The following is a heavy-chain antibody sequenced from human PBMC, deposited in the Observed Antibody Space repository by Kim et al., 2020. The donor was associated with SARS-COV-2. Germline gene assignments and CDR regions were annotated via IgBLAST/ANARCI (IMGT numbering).Heavy chain of an antibody. Sequence: GGSLRLSCAASGFTFRDYYMSWIRQAPGKGLEWVSYIGSSSAYTNYADSVKGRFTISRDNAKNSLYLQMNSLRAEDTAIYYCARDTTTYFHYGMDVWGQGTTVTVSS. D-gene: IGHD1-1*01. V-gene: IGHV3-11*05. CDR1: GFTFRDYY. CDR3: ARDTTTYFHYGMDV. CDR2: IGSSSAYT. J-gene: IGHJ6*02.